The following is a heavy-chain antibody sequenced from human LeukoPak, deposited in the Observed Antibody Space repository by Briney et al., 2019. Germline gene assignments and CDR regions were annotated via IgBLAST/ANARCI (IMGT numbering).Heavy chain of an antibody. D-gene: IGHD3-10*01. CDR2: MNPNSGNT. V-gene: IGHV1-8*01. Sequence: ASVKVSCKASGYTFTSYDINWVRQATGQGLEWMGWMNPNSGNTGYAQKFQGRVTMTRNTSISTAYMELSSLRAEDTAVYYCAKAMGSGSYSPFDPWGQGTLVTVSS. CDR1: GYTFTSYD. J-gene: IGHJ5*02. CDR3: AKAMGSGSYSPFDP.